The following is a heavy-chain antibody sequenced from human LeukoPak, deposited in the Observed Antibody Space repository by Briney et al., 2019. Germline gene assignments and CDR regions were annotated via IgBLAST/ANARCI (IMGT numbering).Heavy chain of an antibody. V-gene: IGHV3-74*01. D-gene: IGHD5-24*01. CDR3: ASLCIREMATIWSGNAFDI. Sequence: GGSLRLSCVGSGFTFSDYYMSWIRQAPGKGLVWVSRINTDGSSTSYADSVKGRFTISRDNAKNTLYLQMNSLRAEDTAVYYCASLCIREMATIWSGNAFDIWGQGTMVTVSS. CDR2: INTDGSST. J-gene: IGHJ3*02. CDR1: GFTFSDYY.